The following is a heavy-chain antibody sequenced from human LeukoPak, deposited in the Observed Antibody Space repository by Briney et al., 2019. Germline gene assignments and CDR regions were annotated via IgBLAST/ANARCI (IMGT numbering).Heavy chain of an antibody. Sequence: SETLSLTCTVSGGSISSYYWNWIRQPPGKGLVWIGYITYSGRTTYNSSLKSRVTIAVDTSEKQFSLRLNSVTAADTAVYYCARTSRGGNTYGYVDYWGQGTLVTVSS. CDR2: ITYSGRT. CDR3: ARTSRGGNTYGYVDY. J-gene: IGHJ4*02. D-gene: IGHD5-18*01. CDR1: GGSISSYY. V-gene: IGHV4-59*01.